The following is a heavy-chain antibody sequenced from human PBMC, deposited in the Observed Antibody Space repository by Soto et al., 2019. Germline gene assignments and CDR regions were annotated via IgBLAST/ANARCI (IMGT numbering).Heavy chain of an antibody. D-gene: IGHD4-17*01. Sequence: SVKVSCKASGGTFSSYAISWVRQAPGQGLEWMGGIIPIFGTANYAQKFQGRVTITADESTSTAYMELSSLRSEDTAVYYCARDGIHMDADGGGGMDVWGQGTTVTVSS. CDR2: IIPIFGTA. J-gene: IGHJ6*02. CDR1: GGTFSSYA. V-gene: IGHV1-69*13. CDR3: ARDGIHMDADGGGGMDV.